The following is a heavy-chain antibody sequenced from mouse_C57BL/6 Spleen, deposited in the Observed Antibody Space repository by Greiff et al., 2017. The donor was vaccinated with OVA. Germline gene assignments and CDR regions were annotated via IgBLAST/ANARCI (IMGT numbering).Heavy chain of an antibody. CDR3: ARGDAMDY. CDR2: ISYDGSN. Sequence: DVKLQESGPGLVKPSQSLSLTCSVTGYSITSGYYWNWIRQFPGNKLEWMGYISYDGSNNYNPSLKNRIPITRDTSKNQFFRKLNSVTTEDTATYYCARGDAMDYWGQGTSVTVSS. V-gene: IGHV3-6*01. J-gene: IGHJ4*01. CDR1: GYSITSGYY.